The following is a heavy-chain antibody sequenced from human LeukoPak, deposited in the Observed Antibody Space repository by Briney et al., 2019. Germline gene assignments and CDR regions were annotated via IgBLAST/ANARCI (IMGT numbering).Heavy chain of an antibody. CDR2: MSYSGSNK. CDR3: AKSWSGDQGFFDY. CDR1: GFTFTNYA. V-gene: IGHV3-30*09. J-gene: IGHJ4*02. Sequence: PGRSLRLSCAASGFTFTNYAMHWVRQAPGKGLEWVAVMSYSGSNKYYADSVKGRFAIARDNSKNTLYLQMNSLRAEDTAVYYCAKSWSGDQGFFDYWGQGTLVTVSS. D-gene: IGHD4-17*01.